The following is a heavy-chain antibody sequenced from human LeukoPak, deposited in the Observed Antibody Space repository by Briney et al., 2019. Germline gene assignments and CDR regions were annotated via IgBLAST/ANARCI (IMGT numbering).Heavy chain of an antibody. D-gene: IGHD1-14*01. Sequence: GRSLRLSCAGSGFTFGGYGMHWFRQTPGKGLEWVAVIACDGSRAFYADSVKGRFTISRDNSKNTMSVQMDDLRAEDTAVYYCTRYNNDHFDYWGQGTLVTVSS. CDR2: IACDGSRA. J-gene: IGHJ4*02. V-gene: IGHV3-33*01. CDR3: TRYNNDHFDY. CDR1: GFTFGGYG.